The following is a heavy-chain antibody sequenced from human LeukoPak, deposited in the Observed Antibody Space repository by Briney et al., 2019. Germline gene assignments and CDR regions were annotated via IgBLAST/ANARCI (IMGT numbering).Heavy chain of an antibody. CDR1: GYSISSGYY. J-gene: IGHJ4*02. CDR3: ARSDFGVVTTFDY. D-gene: IGHD3-3*01. Sequence: SETLSLTCTVSGYSISSGYYWGWIRQPPGKGLEWIGSGHHSGSTYYKSSLKSRVTISLDASKNQFSLKLSSVTAADTAVYYCARSDFGVVTTFDYWGQGTLVTVSS. CDR2: GHHSGST. V-gene: IGHV4-38-2*02.